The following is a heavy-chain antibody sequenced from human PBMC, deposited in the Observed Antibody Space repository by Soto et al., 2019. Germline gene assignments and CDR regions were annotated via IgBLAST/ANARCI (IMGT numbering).Heavy chain of an antibody. J-gene: IGHJ3*02. CDR3: ARHTTGTTGVGAFDI. D-gene: IGHD1-7*01. CDR2: IDPSDSYT. V-gene: IGHV5-10-1*01. CDR1: GYSFTSYW. Sequence: GESLKISCKGSGYSFTSYWISWVRQMPGKGLEWMGRIDPSDSYTNYSPSFQGHVTISADKSISTAYLQWSSLKASDTAMYYCARHTTGTTGVGAFDIWGQGTMVTVS.